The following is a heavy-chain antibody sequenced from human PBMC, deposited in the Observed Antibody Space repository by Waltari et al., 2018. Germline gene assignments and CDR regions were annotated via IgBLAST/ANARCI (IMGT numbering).Heavy chain of an antibody. V-gene: IGHV3-13*01. J-gene: IGHJ3*01. CDR1: GFPFSAYD. CDR3: ARWTASDAFDL. CDR2: IGTAGET. Sequence: EVQLVESGGGLVRPGGSLRLSCAASGFPFSAYDIHWVRQVPGEGLEWVSSIGTAGETSYSGSVKGRFTISREKAKNSVFLQMNSLRAGDTAVYYCARWTASDAFDLWGQGTMVTVSS. D-gene: IGHD2-21*02.